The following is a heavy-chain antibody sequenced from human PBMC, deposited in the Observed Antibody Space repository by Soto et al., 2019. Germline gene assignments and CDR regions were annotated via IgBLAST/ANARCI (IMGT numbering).Heavy chain of an antibody. V-gene: IGHV4-4*02. CDR2: IFHDGTA. CDR1: AVSISSGNW. J-gene: IGHJ4*02. D-gene: IGHD3-9*01. Sequence: SETLSLTCVVAAVSISSGNWWTWVRQTPQRGLEYICEIFHDGTANYYTSFERRVGISVDTSKNQFSLKLSYVTAAGTAVYSWAREGTLDYDILTGFDYWGQGTLVTVSS. CDR3: AREGTLDYDILTGFDY.